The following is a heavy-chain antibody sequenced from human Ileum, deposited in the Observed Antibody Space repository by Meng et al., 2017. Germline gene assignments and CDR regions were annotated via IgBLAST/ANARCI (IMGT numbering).Heavy chain of an antibody. V-gene: IGHV7-4-1*02. Sequence: QVQLVQSGSELKNPGASVKVSCKGSGYTFTNYGMNWVRQAPGQGLEWMGWINTNTGDPTYAQAFTGRFVFSLDTSVNTAYLQISSLKAEDTAIYYCAREPRRFDHWGQGTLVTVSS. J-gene: IGHJ4*02. CDR1: GYTFTNYG. CDR3: AREPRRFDH. CDR2: INTNTGDP.